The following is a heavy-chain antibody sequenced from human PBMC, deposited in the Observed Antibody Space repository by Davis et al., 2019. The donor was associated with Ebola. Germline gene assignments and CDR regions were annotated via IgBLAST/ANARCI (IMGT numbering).Heavy chain of an antibody. CDR1: GGSISSSSSY. CDR2: IYYSGST. J-gene: IGHJ6*02. CDR3: ARGPYSSSWARRYGMDV. D-gene: IGHD6-13*01. V-gene: IGHV4-39*01. Sequence: SETLSPTCTVSGGSISSSSSYWGWIRQPPGKGLEWIGSIYYSGSTYYNPSLKSPVTMSVDTSKHQFSLKLSSVTAADTAVHYCARGPYSSSWARRYGMDVWGQGTTVTVS.